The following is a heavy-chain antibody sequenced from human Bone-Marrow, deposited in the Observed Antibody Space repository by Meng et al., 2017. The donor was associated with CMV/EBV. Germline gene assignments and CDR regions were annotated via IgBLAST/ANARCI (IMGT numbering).Heavy chain of an antibody. CDR1: GFTFSSYW. D-gene: IGHD3-10*01. CDR2: IKQDGSEK. V-gene: IGHV3-7*01. Sequence: GESLKISCAASGFTFSSYWMSWVRQAPGKGLEWVANIKQDGSEKYYVDSVKGRFTISRDNSKNTLFLEMNSLRVEDTAVYYCVPLRSPFWGQGTLVTVSS. CDR3: VPLRSPF. J-gene: IGHJ4*02.